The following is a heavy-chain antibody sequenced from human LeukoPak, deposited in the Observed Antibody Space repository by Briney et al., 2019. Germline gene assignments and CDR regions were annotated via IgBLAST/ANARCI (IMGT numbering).Heavy chain of an antibody. Sequence: GGSLRLSCAASGFTFTTYWMSWVRQVPGKGLEWVSAISGSGGSTYYADSVKGRFTISRDNSKNTLYLQMNSLRAEDTAVYYCAKGLGGQNPHDAFDIWGQGTMVTVSS. D-gene: IGHD4-23*01. J-gene: IGHJ3*02. V-gene: IGHV3-23*01. CDR3: AKGLGGQNPHDAFDI. CDR2: ISGSGGST. CDR1: GFTFTTYW.